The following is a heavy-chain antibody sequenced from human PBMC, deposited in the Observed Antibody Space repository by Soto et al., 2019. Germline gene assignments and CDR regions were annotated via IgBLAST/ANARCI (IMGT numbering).Heavy chain of an antibody. CDR3: ATVVGDGYSDY. V-gene: IGHV4-59*01. CDR2: IYYSGST. D-gene: IGHD3-22*01. Sequence: SETLSLTCTVSGGSISSYYWSWIRQPPGKGLEWIGYIYYSGSTNYNPSLKSRVTISVDTSKNQFSLKLSSVTAADTAVYFCATVVGDGYSDYWGQRIPVTVSS. J-gene: IGHJ4*02. CDR1: GGSISSYY.